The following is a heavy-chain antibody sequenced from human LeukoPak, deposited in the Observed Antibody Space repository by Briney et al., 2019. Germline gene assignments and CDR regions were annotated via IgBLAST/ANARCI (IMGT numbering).Heavy chain of an antibody. CDR2: ISGSGGGT. V-gene: IGHV3-23*01. CDR1: GFTFSHYA. Sequence: PGGSLRLSCAASGFTFSHYAMSWVRQAPGKGLEWVSGISGSGGGTYYADSVRGRFTISRVNSKNTLCLQINSLRAEDTAVYYCAKDTMVRGATYYWGQGTLVTVSS. CDR3: AKDTMVRGATYY. J-gene: IGHJ4*02. D-gene: IGHD3-10*01.